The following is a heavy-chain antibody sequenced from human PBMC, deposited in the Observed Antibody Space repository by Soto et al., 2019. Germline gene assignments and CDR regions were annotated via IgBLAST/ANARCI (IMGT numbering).Heavy chain of an antibody. V-gene: IGHV4-30-4*01. D-gene: IGHD3-10*01. CDR1: GGSISSGDYY. CDR2: IYYSGST. Sequence: QVQLQESGPGLVKPSQTLSLTCTVSGGSISSGDYYWSWIRQPPGKGLEWIVYIYYSGSTYYNPSLKSRVTISVDTSKNQFSLKLSSVTAADTAVYYCARGYITMVRGVIEGYYYYGMDVWGQGTTVTVSS. CDR3: ARGYITMVRGVIEGYYYYGMDV. J-gene: IGHJ6*02.